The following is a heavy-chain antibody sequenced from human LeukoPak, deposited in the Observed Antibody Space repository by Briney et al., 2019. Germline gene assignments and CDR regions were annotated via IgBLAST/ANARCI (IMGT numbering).Heavy chain of an antibody. D-gene: IGHD3-3*01. CDR1: GGSISSSSYY. CDR2: IYYSGST. CDR3: AWSGSPYYSDY. V-gene: IGHV4-39*01. J-gene: IGHJ4*02. Sequence: SETLSLTCTVSGGSISSSSYYWGWIRQPPGKGLEWIGSIYYSGSTYYNPSLKSRVTISVDTSKNQFSLKLSSVTAADTAVYYCAWSGSPYYSDYWGQGTLVTVSS.